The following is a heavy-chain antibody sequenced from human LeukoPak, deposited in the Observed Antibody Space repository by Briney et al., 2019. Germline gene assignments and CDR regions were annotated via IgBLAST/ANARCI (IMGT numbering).Heavy chain of an antibody. CDR3: ARVYGVGATSFSDDAFDI. V-gene: IGHV1-2*02. Sequence: GASVKVSCKASGYTFTGYYMHWVRQAPGQGLEWMGWINPNSGGTNYAQKFQGRVTMTRDTSISTAYMELSRLRSEDTAVYYCARVYGVGATSFSDDAFDIWGQGTMVTVSS. D-gene: IGHD1-26*01. CDR1: GYTFTGYY. J-gene: IGHJ3*02. CDR2: INPNSGGT.